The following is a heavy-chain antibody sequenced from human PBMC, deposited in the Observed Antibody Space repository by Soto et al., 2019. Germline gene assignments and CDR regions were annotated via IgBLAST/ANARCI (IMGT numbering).Heavy chain of an antibody. J-gene: IGHJ4*02. V-gene: IGHV4-59*01. D-gene: IGHD6-19*01. CDR2: IYYTGST. CDR1: GGSISSYY. CDR3: ARRFYIAGWYYFDF. Sequence: NLSETLSLTCTVSGGSISSYYWSWIRQPPGKGLEWIGHIYYTGSTNYNPSLKSRVSISMDTSRNQFSLQLSSVTAADTAVYYCARRFYIAGWYYFDFWGQGTLVTVSS.